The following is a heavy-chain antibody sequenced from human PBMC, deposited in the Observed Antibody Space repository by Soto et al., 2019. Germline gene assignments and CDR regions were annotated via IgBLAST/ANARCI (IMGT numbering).Heavy chain of an antibody. D-gene: IGHD3-22*01. CDR2: FNTGNGDT. V-gene: IGHV1-3*04. CDR3: ARVVPLYDRTSPLDY. CDR1: GNTFSTYG. Sequence: SGKVSWEGPGNTFSTYGIQWGRPAPGQRLEWMGWFNTGNGDTKYSQKFQGRVTLTGDTSASTASMELSGLRSADTAVYYCARVVPLYDRTSPLDYWGQGTLVTVSS. J-gene: IGHJ4*02.